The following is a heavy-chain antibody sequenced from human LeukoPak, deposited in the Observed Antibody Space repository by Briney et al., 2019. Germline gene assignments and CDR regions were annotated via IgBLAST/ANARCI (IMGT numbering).Heavy chain of an antibody. J-gene: IGHJ6*02. Sequence: SVKVSFKASGGTFSSYTISWVRQAPGQGREGMGRIIPILGIANYAQKFQGRVTITADKSTSTAYMELSSLRSEDTAVYYCARDHEQPELVRTWYYYYDMDVWGQGTTVTVSS. CDR1: GGTFSSYT. CDR2: IIPILGIA. CDR3: ARDHEQPELVRTWYYYYDMDV. V-gene: IGHV1-69*04. D-gene: IGHD6-6*01.